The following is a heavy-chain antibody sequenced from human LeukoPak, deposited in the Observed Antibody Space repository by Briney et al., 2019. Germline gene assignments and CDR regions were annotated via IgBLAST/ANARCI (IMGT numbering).Heavy chain of an antibody. CDR2: ISWNSGSI. CDR1: GFTFGDYA. Sequence: GGSLRLSCVASGFTFGDYAMHWVRLVPGKGLEWVSGISWNSGSIGYADSVKGRFTISRDNAKNSLYPQMNSLRAEDMALYYCAKETATGLFDYWGQGTLVTVSS. CDR3: AKETATGLFDY. V-gene: IGHV3-9*03. D-gene: IGHD6-13*01. J-gene: IGHJ4*02.